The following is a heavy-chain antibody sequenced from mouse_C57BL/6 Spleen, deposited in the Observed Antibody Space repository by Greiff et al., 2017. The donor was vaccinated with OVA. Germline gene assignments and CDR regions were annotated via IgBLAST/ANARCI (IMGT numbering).Heavy chain of an antibody. CDR2: IYPGSGST. J-gene: IGHJ4*01. D-gene: IGHD1-1*01. CDR3: ARYPNKFITTVNAMDY. V-gene: IGHV1-55*01. CDR1: GYTFTSYW. Sequence: QVQLQQPGAELVKPGASVKMSCKASGYTFTSYWITWVKQRPGQGLEWIGDIYPGSGSTNYNEKFKSKATLTVDTSSSTAYMQLSSLTSEDSAVYYCARYPNKFITTVNAMDYWGQGTSVTVSS.